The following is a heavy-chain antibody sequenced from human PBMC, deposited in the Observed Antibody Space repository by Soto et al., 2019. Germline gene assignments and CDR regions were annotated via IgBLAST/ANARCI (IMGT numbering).Heavy chain of an antibody. J-gene: IGHJ6*03. CDR3: ARVTLTVTSDLYYFYMDV. Sequence: SETLSLTCAVSGGSMSGSNWWSWVRQPPGKGLEWIGEIYHSGSPNYNPSLESRVTISVEKSKNEFSLKLSSVTAADTAVYYCARVTLTVTSDLYYFYMDVWGKGTTVTVSS. CDR2: IYHSGSP. CDR1: GGSMSGSNW. D-gene: IGHD4-17*01. V-gene: IGHV4-4*02.